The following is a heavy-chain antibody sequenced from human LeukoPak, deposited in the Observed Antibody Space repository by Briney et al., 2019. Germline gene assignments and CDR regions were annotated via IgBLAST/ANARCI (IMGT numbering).Heavy chain of an antibody. CDR1: GFTFDDYA. CDR3: AKGQSGSSWYYFDY. Sequence: GRSLRLSCAASGFTFDDYAMHWVRQAPGKGLEWVSGISWNSGGIGYADSVKGRFTISRDNARNSLYLQMNSLRVEDMALYYCAKGQSGSSWYYFDYWGQGTLVTVSS. V-gene: IGHV3-9*03. J-gene: IGHJ4*02. CDR2: ISWNSGGI. D-gene: IGHD6-13*01.